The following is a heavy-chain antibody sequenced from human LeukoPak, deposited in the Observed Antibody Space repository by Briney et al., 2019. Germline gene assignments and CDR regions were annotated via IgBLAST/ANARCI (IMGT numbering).Heavy chain of an antibody. CDR3: ARVVRTTMIVSGADI. CDR2: INPNSGGT. J-gene: IGHJ3*02. CDR1: GYTFTGYY. Sequence: ASVKVSCKASGYTFTGYYMHWVRQAPGQGLEWMGRINPNSGGTNYAQKFQGRVTMTRDTSISTAYMELSRLRSDDTAVYYCARVVRTTMIVSGADIWGRGTMVTVSS. V-gene: IGHV1-2*06. D-gene: IGHD3-22*01.